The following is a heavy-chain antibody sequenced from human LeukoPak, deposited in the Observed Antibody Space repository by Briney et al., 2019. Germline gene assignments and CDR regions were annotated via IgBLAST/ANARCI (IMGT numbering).Heavy chain of an antibody. D-gene: IGHD1-26*01. Sequence: KPSETLSLTCTVSVGSISSGDYYWSWIRQPPGKGLEWIGYIYFSGSTYYNPSLKSRLTMSIDTSKNQFSLRLNSVAAADTAVYFCARAHIVGATVDYWGRGTLVTVSS. CDR3: ARAHIVGATVDY. CDR1: VGSISSGDYY. V-gene: IGHV4-30-4*01. J-gene: IGHJ4*02. CDR2: IYFSGST.